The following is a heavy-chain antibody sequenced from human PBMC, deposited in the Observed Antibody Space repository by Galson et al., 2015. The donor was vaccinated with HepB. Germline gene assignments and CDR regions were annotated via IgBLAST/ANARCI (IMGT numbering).Heavy chain of an antibody. CDR2: MSGDSDYI. Sequence: SLRLSCAASGFTFSSYGMSWVRQAPGKGLEWVSSMSGDSDYIYYADSVKGRFTISRDNSKNTLYLQMNSLRAEDTAVYYCAKAPQGTNWLDRWGQGTLVTVSS. J-gene: IGHJ5*02. CDR3: AKAPQGTNWLDR. CDR1: GFTFSSYG. V-gene: IGHV3-23*01. D-gene: IGHD1-1*01.